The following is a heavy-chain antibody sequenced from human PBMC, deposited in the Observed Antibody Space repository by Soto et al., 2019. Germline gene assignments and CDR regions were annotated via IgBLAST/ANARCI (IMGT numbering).Heavy chain of an antibody. Sequence: ASVKVSCKASGYTFTGYYIHWVRQAPGQGLEWMGWINAGNGNTMYSPNFQGRVTITRDTSATTAYMELRSLRSEDTAVYFCVRGLNSAGDYWGQGTLVTVSS. CDR3: VRGLNSAGDY. CDR2: INAGNGNT. D-gene: IGHD1-7*01. J-gene: IGHJ4*02. V-gene: IGHV1-3*01. CDR1: GYTFTGYY.